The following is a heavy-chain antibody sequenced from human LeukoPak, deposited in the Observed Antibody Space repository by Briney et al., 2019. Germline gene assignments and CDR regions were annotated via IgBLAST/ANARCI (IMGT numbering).Heavy chain of an antibody. CDR1: GGAISSGGYS. CDR2: IYHSGST. V-gene: IGHV4-30-2*01. CDR3: ASPYYYDSSGYSDY. J-gene: IGHJ4*02. D-gene: IGHD3-22*01. Sequence: SQTLSLTCGVSGGAISSGGYSWSWIRQPPGKGLEWIGYIYHSGSTYYNPSLKSRVTISVDRSKNHFSLKLSSVTAADTAVYYCASPYYYDSSGYSDYWGQGTLVTVSS.